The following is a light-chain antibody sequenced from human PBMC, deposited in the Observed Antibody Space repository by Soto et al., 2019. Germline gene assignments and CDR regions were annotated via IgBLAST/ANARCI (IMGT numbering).Light chain of an antibody. CDR3: QQYGTSPLT. J-gene: IGKJ4*01. CDR1: QSVSSSF. Sequence: EIVLTQSPGTLSLSPGERATLSWRASQSVSSSFLAWYQQKPGQAPRLLIYGASSRATGIPDRFSGSGTGTDFTLTISRLEPEDFAVYYCQQYGTSPLTFGGWTKVEIK. CDR2: GAS. V-gene: IGKV3-20*01.